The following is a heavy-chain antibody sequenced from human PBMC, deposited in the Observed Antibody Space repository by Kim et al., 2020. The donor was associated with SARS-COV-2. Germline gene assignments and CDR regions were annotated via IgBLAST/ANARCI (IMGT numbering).Heavy chain of an antibody. CDR3: AKARGYGDFYFDY. Sequence: YADAVKGRFTISRDNSKNTLCLQMNRLRAEDTAVYYCAKARGYGDFYFDYWGQGTLVTVSS. V-gene: IGHV3-23*01. J-gene: IGHJ4*02. D-gene: IGHD4-17*01.